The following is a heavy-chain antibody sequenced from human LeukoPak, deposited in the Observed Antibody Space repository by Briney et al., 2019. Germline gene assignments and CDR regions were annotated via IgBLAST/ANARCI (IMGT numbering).Heavy chain of an antibody. Sequence: GGSLRLSCAASGFTFSSYGMSWVRQAPGKGLEWVSAISGSGGSTYYADSMKGRFTISRDNAKNSLYLQMNSLRAEDTAVYYCARPLTRAGYYYTSWGQGTLVTVSS. D-gene: IGHD3-10*01. J-gene: IGHJ4*02. CDR2: ISGSGGST. V-gene: IGHV3-23*01. CDR3: ARPLTRAGYYYTS. CDR1: GFTFSSYG.